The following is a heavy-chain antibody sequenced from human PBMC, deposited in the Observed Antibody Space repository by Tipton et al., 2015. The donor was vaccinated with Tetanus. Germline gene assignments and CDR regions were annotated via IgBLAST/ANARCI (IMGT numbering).Heavy chain of an antibody. CDR1: GYTFTSYG. V-gene: IGHV1-18*04. CDR3: ARAGQWPPLGSYGMDV. CDR2: ISAYNGNT. Sequence: QVQLVQSGAEVKKPGASVKVSCKASGYTFTSYGISWVRQAPGQGLEWMGWISAYNGNTNYAQKLQGRVTMTTDTSTSTASMELRSLRSDDTAVYYCARAGQWPPLGSYGMDVWGQGTTVTVSS. D-gene: IGHD6-19*01. J-gene: IGHJ6*02.